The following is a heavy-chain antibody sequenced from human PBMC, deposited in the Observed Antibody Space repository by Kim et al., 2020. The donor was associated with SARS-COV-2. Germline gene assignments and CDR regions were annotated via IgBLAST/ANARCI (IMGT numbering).Heavy chain of an antibody. J-gene: IGHJ6*02. CDR2: INTNTGNP. D-gene: IGHD6-13*01. CDR1: GYTFTSYA. V-gene: IGHV7-4-1*02. Sequence: ASVKVSCKASGYTFTSYAMNWVRQAPGQGLEWMGWINTNTGNPTYAQGFTGRFVFSLDTSVSTAYLQISSLKAEDTAVYYCARVGVGQQLVQWYYGMDVWGQGTTVTVSS. CDR3: ARVGVGQQLVQWYYGMDV.